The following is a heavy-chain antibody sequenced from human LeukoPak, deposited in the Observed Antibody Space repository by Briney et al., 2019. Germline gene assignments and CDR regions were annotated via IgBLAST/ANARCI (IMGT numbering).Heavy chain of an antibody. J-gene: IGHJ4*02. CDR1: GGTFGTYT. V-gene: IGHV1-69*04. Sequence: ASVKVSCKASGGTFGTYTISWVRQAPGQGLEWMGRILPIIHIPDYAQKFQDRVTITADTSTNTACMELGSLRSEDTAVYYCARETEDDSIFGVVFGPLDYWGQGTLVTVSS. D-gene: IGHD3-3*01. CDR3: ARETEDDSIFGVVFGPLDY. CDR2: ILPIIHIP.